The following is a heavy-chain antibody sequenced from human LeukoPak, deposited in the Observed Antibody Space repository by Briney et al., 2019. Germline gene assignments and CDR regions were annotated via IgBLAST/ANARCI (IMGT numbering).Heavy chain of an antibody. D-gene: IGHD6-6*01. CDR3: ARVEAARYYSYMDV. CDR2: IIPIFGTA. V-gene: IGHV1-69*05. CDR1: GGTFSSYA. J-gene: IGHJ6*03. Sequence: SVKVSCKASGGTFSSYAISWVRQAPGQGLEWMGGIIPIFGTANYAQKFQGRVTITTDESTSTASMELSSLRSEDTAVYYCARVEAARYYSYMDVWGKGTTVTVSS.